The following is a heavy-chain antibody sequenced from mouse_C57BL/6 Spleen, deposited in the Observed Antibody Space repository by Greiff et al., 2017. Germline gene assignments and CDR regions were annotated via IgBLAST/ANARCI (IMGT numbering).Heavy chain of an antibody. Sequence: EVKLMESGGGLVKPGGSLKLSCAASGFTFSDYGMHWVRQAPEKGLEWVAYISSGSSTIYYADKVKGRFTISRDNAKNTLFLQMTSLRSEDTAMYYCARGHGKRDYFDYWGQGTTLTVSS. CDR3: ARGHGKRDYFDY. D-gene: IGHD2-1*01. CDR1: GFTFSDYG. V-gene: IGHV5-17*01. J-gene: IGHJ2*01. CDR2: ISSGSSTI.